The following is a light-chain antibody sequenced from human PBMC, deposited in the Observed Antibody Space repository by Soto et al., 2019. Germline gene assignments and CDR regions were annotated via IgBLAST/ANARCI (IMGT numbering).Light chain of an antibody. V-gene: IGKV1-5*01. Sequence: DIQMTQSPSTLSASVGDRVTVTCRASQTIRTWLAWYQEKPGKAPKLLIYDASSLEGGVPSRFSGSGSGTEFTLTISSLQPDDFATYYCHQYNYYRPTFGQGTKVDIX. CDR1: QTIRTW. J-gene: IGKJ1*01. CDR3: HQYNYYRPT. CDR2: DAS.